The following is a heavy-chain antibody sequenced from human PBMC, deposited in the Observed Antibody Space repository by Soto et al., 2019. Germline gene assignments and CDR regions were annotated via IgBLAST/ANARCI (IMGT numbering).Heavy chain of an antibody. CDR1: GLMFNTYA. V-gene: IGHV3-23*01. J-gene: IGHJ6*02. CDR2: ISSTGGGT. CDR3: ANRPRYYNMDV. Sequence: GGSLRLSCEASGLMFNTYAMTWVRQAPGKGLEWVATISSTGGGTYYADSVKGRLTISRDNSNNRLYPQMYSLRAEDTAVYFCANRPRYYNMDVWGQGTTVTVSS.